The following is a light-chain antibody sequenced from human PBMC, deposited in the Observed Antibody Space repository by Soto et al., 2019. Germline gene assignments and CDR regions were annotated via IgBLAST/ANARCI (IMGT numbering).Light chain of an antibody. V-gene: IGLV1-47*01. CDR3: AAWDDRLSGPV. CDR1: SSNIGSNY. Sequence: QSVLTQPPSASGTPGQRVTISCSGSSSNIGSNYVYWYQQLPGTAPKLLIYRNNQRPSGVPDRFSGSKSGTSASLAISGLRDEDEADYYCAAWDDRLSGPVFGGGTKVTVL. CDR2: RNN. J-gene: IGLJ2*01.